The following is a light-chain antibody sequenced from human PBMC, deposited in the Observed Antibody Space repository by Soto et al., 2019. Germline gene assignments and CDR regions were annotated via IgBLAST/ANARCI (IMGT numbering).Light chain of an antibody. J-gene: IGLJ3*02. CDR3: SSYTSSSPWV. CDR2: EVS. CDR1: SSDVGGYNY. Sequence: QSALTQPASVSGSPGQPITISCTGTSSDVGGYNYVSWYQQHPGKAPKLMIYEVSNRPSGVSNRLSGSKSGNTASLTISGLQAEDEADYYCSSYTSSSPWVFGGGTKLTVL. V-gene: IGLV2-14*01.